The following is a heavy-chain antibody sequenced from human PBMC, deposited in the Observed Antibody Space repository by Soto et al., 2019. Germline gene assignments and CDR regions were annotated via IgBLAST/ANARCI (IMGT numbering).Heavy chain of an antibody. CDR1: GYSFSSYW. Sequence: PGESLKISCKGSGYSFSSYWIGWVRQMPGKGLEWMGIIYPGDSDTRYSPSFEGQVTISGDKSISTAYLQWSSLQASDTAMYFCAKHTAYFCYGMDVWGQGTTVTVSS. V-gene: IGHV5-51*01. CDR3: AKHTAYFCYGMDV. J-gene: IGHJ6*02. CDR2: IYPGDSDT.